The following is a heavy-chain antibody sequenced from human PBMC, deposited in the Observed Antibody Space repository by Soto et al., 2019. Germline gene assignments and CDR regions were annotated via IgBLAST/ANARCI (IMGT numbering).Heavy chain of an antibody. Sequence: HPGGSLRLSCAASGFTFSSYSMNWVRQAPGKGLDWVSYISSSSSTIYYADSVKGRFTISRDNAKNSLYLQMNSLRDEDTAVYYCARDPPHYDSSGSPFIYFDYWGQGTLVTVSS. CDR3: ARDPPHYDSSGSPFIYFDY. V-gene: IGHV3-48*02. CDR1: GFTFSSYS. D-gene: IGHD3-22*01. J-gene: IGHJ4*02. CDR2: ISSSSSTI.